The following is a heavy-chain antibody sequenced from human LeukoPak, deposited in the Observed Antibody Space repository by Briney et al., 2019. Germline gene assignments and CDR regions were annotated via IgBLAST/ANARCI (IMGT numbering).Heavy chain of an antibody. D-gene: IGHD3-16*01. V-gene: IGHV3-7*03. CDR3: ARGGGLDV. J-gene: IGHJ6*02. CDR1: GFTFSSYW. Sequence: VGSLRLSCAASGFTFSSYWMNWARQAPGKGLEWVASINHNGNVNYYVDSVKGRFTIPRDNAKNSLYLQMSNLRAEDTAVYFCARGGGLDVWGQGATVTVSS. CDR2: INHNGNVN.